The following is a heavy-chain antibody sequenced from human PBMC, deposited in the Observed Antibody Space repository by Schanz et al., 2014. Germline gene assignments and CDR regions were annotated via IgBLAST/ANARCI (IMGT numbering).Heavy chain of an antibody. CDR2: IWYDGNNK. CDR1: GFTFSSYG. Sequence: QVQLVESGGGVVQPGRSLRLSCAASGFTFSSYGMHWVRQAPGKGLEWVAVIWYDGNNKYYADSVKGRFTISRDNSKNTLYLQMNSLRAKDTAVYYCARDKGGYYPFDYWGQGTLVTVSS. V-gene: IGHV3-33*01. CDR3: ARDKGGYYPFDY. J-gene: IGHJ4*02. D-gene: IGHD3-3*01.